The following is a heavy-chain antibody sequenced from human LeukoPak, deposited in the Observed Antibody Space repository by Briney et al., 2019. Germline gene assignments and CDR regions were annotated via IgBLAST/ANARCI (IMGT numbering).Heavy chain of an antibody. CDR1: GIPISSAW. CDR2: IKSESDGGTT. CDR3: TTPPD. Sequence: PGGPLSLFCEASGIPISSAWMSWVRQPPGKGVEYVGRIKSESDGGTTDHAAPVKGRFTISRDDSKNTLNLQMNSLTIEDTAVYYCTTPPDWGQGTLVTVS. V-gene: IGHV3-15*01. J-gene: IGHJ4*02.